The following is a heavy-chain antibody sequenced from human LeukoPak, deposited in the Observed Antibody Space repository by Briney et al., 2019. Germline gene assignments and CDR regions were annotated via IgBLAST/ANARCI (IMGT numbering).Heavy chain of an antibody. CDR1: GFTFSSYS. D-gene: IGHD2-2*01. V-gene: IGHV3-21*04. Sequence: GGSLRLSCAASGFTFSSYSMNWVRQAPGKGLEWVSSISSSSSYIYYADSVKGRFTISRDNAKNSLYLQMNSLRAEGTAVYYCARDYYCSSTSCYNYGMDVWGQGTTVTVSS. CDR3: ARDYYCSSTSCYNYGMDV. CDR2: ISSSSSYI. J-gene: IGHJ6*02.